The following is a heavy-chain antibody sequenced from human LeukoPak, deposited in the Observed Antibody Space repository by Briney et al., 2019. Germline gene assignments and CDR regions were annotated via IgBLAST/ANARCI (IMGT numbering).Heavy chain of an antibody. J-gene: IGHJ4*02. V-gene: IGHV1-2*02. CDR1: GYTFTGYY. CDR3: ARDISWVVGGYYGGSVY. CDR2: INPNSGGT. Sequence: GASVKVSCKASGYTFTGYYMHWVRQAPGQGLEWMGWINPNSGGTNYAQKFQGRVTMTRDTSISTAYMELSRLRSDDTAVYYCARDISWVVGGYYGGSVYWGQGTLVTVSS. D-gene: IGHD3-22*01.